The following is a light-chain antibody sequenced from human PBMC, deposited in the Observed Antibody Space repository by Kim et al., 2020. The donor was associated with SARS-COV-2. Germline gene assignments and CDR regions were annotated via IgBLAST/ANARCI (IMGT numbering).Light chain of an antibody. V-gene: IGLV3-1*01. Sequence: VSPEQAASITCSEDKLVDKYACWYQQKPGQSPVLVIYQDSKRPAGIPERFSGSNSGNTATLTISGTQAMDEADYYCQAWDSSTVVFGGGTQLTVL. CDR2: QDS. J-gene: IGLJ2*01. CDR1: KLVDKY. CDR3: QAWDSSTVV.